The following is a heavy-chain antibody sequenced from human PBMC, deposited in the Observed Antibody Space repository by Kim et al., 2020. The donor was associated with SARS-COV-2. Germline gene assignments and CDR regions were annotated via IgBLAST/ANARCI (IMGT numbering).Heavy chain of an antibody. J-gene: IGHJ4*02. V-gene: IGHV3-23*01. CDR2: ISGSGGST. Sequence: GGSLRLSCAASGFTFSSYAMSWVRQAPGKGLEWVSAISGSGGSTYYADSVKGRFTISRDNSKNTLYLQMNSLRAEDTAVYYCAKVPPEYSSGWYYFDYWGQGTLVTVSS. D-gene: IGHD6-19*01. CDR3: AKVPPEYSSGWYYFDY. CDR1: GFTFSSYA.